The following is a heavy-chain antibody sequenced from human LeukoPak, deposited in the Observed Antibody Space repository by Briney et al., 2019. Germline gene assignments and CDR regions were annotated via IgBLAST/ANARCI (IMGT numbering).Heavy chain of an antibody. CDR1: GFTFSSYA. Sequence: GGSLRLSCAASGFTFSSYAMSWVRQAPWKGLEWVSAISGSGGSTYYADSVKGRFTISRDNSKNTLYLQMNSLRAEDTAVYYCAKVATMIVVVITYMDVWGKGTTVTVSS. CDR3: AKVATMIVVVITYMDV. D-gene: IGHD3-22*01. CDR2: ISGSGGST. V-gene: IGHV3-23*01. J-gene: IGHJ6*03.